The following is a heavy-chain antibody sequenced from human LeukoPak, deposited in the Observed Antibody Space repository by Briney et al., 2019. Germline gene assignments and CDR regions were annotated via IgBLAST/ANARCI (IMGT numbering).Heavy chain of an antibody. CDR2: INHSGST. J-gene: IGHJ4*02. V-gene: IGHV4-34*01. CDR3: ARIIALNYDYVWGSYRLYYFDY. Sequence: SETLSLTCAVYGGSFSHYYWSWIRQPPGKGLEWIGEINHSGSTNYDPSLKSRVTISVDTSKNQFSLKLSSVTAADTAVYYCARIIALNYDYVWGSYRLYYFDYWGQGTLVTVSS. CDR1: GGSFSHYY. D-gene: IGHD3-16*02.